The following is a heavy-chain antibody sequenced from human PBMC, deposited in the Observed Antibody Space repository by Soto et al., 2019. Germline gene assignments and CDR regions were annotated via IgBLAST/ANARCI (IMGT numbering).Heavy chain of an antibody. D-gene: IGHD2-15*01. CDR3: ARRSVSHSNAFDF. CDR1: GGTFRNLT. CDR2: FTPIIGGG. V-gene: IGHV1-69*01. J-gene: IGHJ3*01. Sequence: QVQLVQSGAEGEKPWSSVKVSCKASGGTFRNLTINWVRQAPGQGLEWMGGFTPIIGGGINAQKFQGRVTITSDESTSTDYMELSSLKSEDTAMYFCARRSVSHSNAFDFWGQGTMVTVSS.